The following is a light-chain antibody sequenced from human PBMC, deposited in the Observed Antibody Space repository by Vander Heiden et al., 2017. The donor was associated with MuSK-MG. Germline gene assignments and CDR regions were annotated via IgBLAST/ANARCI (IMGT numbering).Light chain of an antibody. Sequence: QSALTQPASVSGSPGQSITISCTGTSSDVGGYNYVSWNQQHPGKAPKHIIYDVSNRPSGVSNRFSGSKPGNTASLTISGLQAEDEADYYCSSYTSSSTWVFGGGTKLTVL. CDR1: SSDVGGYNY. J-gene: IGLJ3*02. V-gene: IGLV2-14*01. CDR2: DVS. CDR3: SSYTSSSTWV.